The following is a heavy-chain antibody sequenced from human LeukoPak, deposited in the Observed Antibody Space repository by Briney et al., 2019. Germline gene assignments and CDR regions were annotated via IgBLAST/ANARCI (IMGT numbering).Heavy chain of an antibody. CDR1: GYIFNNFG. CDR3: TRDRVGGDLTGESLY. D-gene: IGHD1-14*01. CDR2: ISAFNGNT. J-gene: IGHJ4*02. Sequence: ASVKVSCKTSGYIFNNFGITWVRQAPGQGLEWMGWISAFNGNTVYTQKVQGRLTLTTDTSTSTAFMELRNLKSDDTDIYYCTRDRVGGDLTGESLYWGQGTLVTVS. V-gene: IGHV1-18*01.